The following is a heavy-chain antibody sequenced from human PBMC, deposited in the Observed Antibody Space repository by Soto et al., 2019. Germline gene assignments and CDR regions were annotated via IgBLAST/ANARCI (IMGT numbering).Heavy chain of an antibody. CDR1: GYTFTSYG. J-gene: IGHJ5*02. D-gene: IGHD3-10*01. V-gene: IGHV1-18*01. Sequence: QVQLVQSGAEVKKPGASVKVSCKASGYTFTSYGISWVRQAPGQGLEWMGWTSAYNGNTNYAQKLQGRVTMTTDTSTSTAYMELRSLRSDDTAVYYCARSITMVRGVKSGFWFDPWGQGTLVTVSS. CDR2: TSAYNGNT. CDR3: ARSITMVRGVKSGFWFDP.